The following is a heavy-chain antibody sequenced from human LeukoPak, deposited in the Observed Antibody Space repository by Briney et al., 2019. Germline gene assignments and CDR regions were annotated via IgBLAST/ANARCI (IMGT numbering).Heavy chain of an antibody. CDR1: GGSLSSHY. V-gene: IGHV4-59*11. CDR3: ARDSYYYDSSGYYISGGRFDY. CDR2: MYYSGST. J-gene: IGHJ4*02. D-gene: IGHD3-22*01. Sequence: PSETLTLTCTVAGGSLSSHYWSWIRQPPGKGLGWIGYMYYSGSTNYNASLKSRVTISVDTSKTQFSPKLSSVTAADTAVYYCARDSYYYDSSGYYISGGRFDYWGQGTLVTVSS.